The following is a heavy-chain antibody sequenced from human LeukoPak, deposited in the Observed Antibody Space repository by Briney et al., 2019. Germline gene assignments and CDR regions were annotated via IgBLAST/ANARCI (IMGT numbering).Heavy chain of an antibody. V-gene: IGHV1-8*01. CDR2: MNPKSGKT. J-gene: IGHJ4*02. Sequence: ASVKVSFKASGYTFTSYDINWVRQATGQGREWMGWMNPKSGKTGYAQKFQGRVTMTRNTSISTAYMERSRQRAGDTAVYYCARGQRYYDFWSGYYGGEPGFDYWGQGTLVTVSS. D-gene: IGHD3-3*01. CDR1: GYTFTSYD. CDR3: ARGQRYYDFWSGYYGGEPGFDY.